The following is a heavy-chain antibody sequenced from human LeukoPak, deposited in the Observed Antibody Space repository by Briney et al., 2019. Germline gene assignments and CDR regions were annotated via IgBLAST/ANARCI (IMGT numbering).Heavy chain of an antibody. V-gene: IGHV5-51*01. CDR2: IYPGDSDT. D-gene: IGHD6-13*01. Sequence: GESLKISCRGSGYGFTSYWIGWVRQMPGKGLEWMGIIYPGDSDTRYSPSFQGQVTISADKSISTAYLQWSSLQASDTAMYYCARHGAAATGTAWFDPWGQGTLVTVSS. J-gene: IGHJ5*02. CDR3: ARHGAAATGTAWFDP. CDR1: GYGFTSYW.